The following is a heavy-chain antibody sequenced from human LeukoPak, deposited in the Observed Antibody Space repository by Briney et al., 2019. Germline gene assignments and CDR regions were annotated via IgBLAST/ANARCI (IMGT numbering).Heavy chain of an antibody. J-gene: IGHJ6*02. CDR1: GGSISSYY. CDR2: IYYSGST. V-gene: IGHV4-59*01. Sequence: SETLSLTCTVSGGSISSYYWSWIRQPPGKGLEWIGYIYYSGSTNYNPSLKSRVTISVDTSKNQFSLKLSSVTAADTAVYYCARENYGPYYYYGMDVWGQGTTVTVSS. CDR3: ARENYGPYYYYGMDV. D-gene: IGHD3-10*01.